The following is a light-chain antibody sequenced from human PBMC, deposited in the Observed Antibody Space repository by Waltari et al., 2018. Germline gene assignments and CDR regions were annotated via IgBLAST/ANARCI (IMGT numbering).Light chain of an antibody. CDR2: AAS. J-gene: IGKJ5*01. CDR1: QGVSTY. Sequence: IQLTQSPSSLSASVGDRVTITCRASQGVSTYLAWYQHKPVRAPKLLISAASTLQSEVPSSFSASGSGTDFTLTINSLQPQDFATYYCQQFNNYPSTFGQGTRLEIQ. V-gene: IGKV1-9*01. CDR3: QQFNNYPST.